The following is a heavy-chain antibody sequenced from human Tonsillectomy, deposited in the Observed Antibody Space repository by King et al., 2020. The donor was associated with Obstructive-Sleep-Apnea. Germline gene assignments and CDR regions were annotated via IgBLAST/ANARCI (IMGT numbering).Heavy chain of an antibody. D-gene: IGHD3-10*01. V-gene: IGHV3-30*18. CDR1: GFTFSSYG. CDR3: AKGKGSGSYYHGVDV. Sequence: QLVQSGGGVVQPGRSLRLSCAASGFTFSSYGMHWVRQAPGKGLEWVAVISDDGSNKYYADSVKGRFTISRENSKSTLYVKMSSLRIEDTAVYHCAKGKGSGSYYHGVDVWGLGTTVTVSS. J-gene: IGHJ6*02. CDR2: ISDDGSNK.